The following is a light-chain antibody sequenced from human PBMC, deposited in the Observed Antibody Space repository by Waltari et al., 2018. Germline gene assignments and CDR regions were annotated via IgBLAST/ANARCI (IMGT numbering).Light chain of an antibody. J-gene: IGKJ3*01. CDR1: QDISNS. V-gene: IGKV1-33*01. Sequence: DIQMTQSPSSLSASVGDRVTITCQASQDISNSLNWYQQKPGKAPKLLINDASNLETGVPSRFSGSGSWTDFTFTISSLQPEDIATYYCQQYDNFPPIFTFGPGTKVDIK. CDR3: QQYDNFPPIFT. CDR2: DAS.